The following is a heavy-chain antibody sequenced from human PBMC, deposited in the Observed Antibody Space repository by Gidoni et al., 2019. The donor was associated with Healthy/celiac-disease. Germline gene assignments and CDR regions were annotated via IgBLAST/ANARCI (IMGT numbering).Heavy chain of an antibody. CDR1: GYTLTELS. J-gene: IGHJ5*02. CDR3: ATGKGSSGWYGWFDP. D-gene: IGHD6-19*01. CDR2: FDPEDGET. Sequence: QVQLVQSGAEVKKPGASVKVSCKVSGYTLTELSMHWVRQAPGEGLEWMGGFDPEDGETIYEQKLQGRVTMTEDTSTDTAYMELSSLRSEDTAVYYCATGKGSSGWYGWFDPWGQGTLVTVSS. V-gene: IGHV1-24*01.